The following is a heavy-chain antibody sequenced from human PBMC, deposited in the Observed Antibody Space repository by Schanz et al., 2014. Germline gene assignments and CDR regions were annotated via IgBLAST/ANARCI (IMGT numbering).Heavy chain of an antibody. D-gene: IGHD2-2*01. Sequence: DVQLVESGGGLAQPGGSLRLSCVASGFMFTKYAMNWVRQAPGKGLEWVGFVRRKGYGETTEYAASVKGRFTISRDESESSLYLQMDSLKTEDTAVYYCAKVAPAATYLDSWGLGTLVTVSS. J-gene: IGHJ4*02. CDR2: VRRKGYGETT. CDR1: GFMFTKYA. CDR3: AKVAPAATYLDS. V-gene: IGHV3-49*04.